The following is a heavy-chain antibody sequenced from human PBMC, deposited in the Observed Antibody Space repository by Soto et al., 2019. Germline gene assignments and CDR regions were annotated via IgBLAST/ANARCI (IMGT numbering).Heavy chain of an antibody. V-gene: IGHV4-30-4*01. CDR3: ARDSFMVRGVQDY. CDR1: GGSISSGDYY. J-gene: IGHJ4*02. Sequence: QVQLQESGPGLVKPSQTLSLTCTVSGGSISSGDYYWSWIRQPPGKGLEWIGYIYYSGSTYYNPSLKSRVTRSVDTSKNQFSLKLSSVTAADPAVYYCARDSFMVRGVQDYWGRGTLVTVSS. CDR2: IYYSGST. D-gene: IGHD3-10*01.